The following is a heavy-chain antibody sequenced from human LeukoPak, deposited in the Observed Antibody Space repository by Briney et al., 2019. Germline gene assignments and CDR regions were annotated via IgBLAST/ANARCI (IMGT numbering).Heavy chain of an antibody. V-gene: IGHV4-39*01. J-gene: IGHJ3*02. D-gene: IGHD3-22*01. CDR1: GGSISSSSYY. CDR3: ARHRRLGTMIAMRSYDAFDI. CDR2: IYYSGST. Sequence: KPSETLSLTCTVSGGSISSSSYYWGWIRQPPGKGLEWIGSIYYSGSTYYNPSLKSRVTISVDTSKNQFSLKLSSVTAADTAVYYCARHRRLGTMIAMRSYDAFDIWGQGTMVTVSS.